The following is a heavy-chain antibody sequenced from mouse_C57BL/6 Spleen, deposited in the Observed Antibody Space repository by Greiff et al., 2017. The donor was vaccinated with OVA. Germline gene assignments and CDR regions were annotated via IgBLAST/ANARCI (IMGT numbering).Heavy chain of an antibody. V-gene: IGHV1-72*01. J-gene: IGHJ4*01. CDR3: ARHYSYWNYAMDY. CDR1: GYTFTSYW. D-gene: IGHD2-12*01. CDR2: IDTNSGGT. Sequence: VQLQQPGAELVKPGASVKLSCKASGYTFTSYWMHWVKQRPGRGLEWIGRIDTNSGGTKYNEKVKSKATLTGDKPSSTSYMQLSSLTSEDSAVYYCARHYSYWNYAMDYWGQGATVTVSS.